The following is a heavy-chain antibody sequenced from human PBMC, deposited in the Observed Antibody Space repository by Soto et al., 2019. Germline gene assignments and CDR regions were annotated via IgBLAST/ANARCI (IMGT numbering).Heavy chain of an antibody. Sequence: SETLSLTCTVSGGSISRGCYYWSWIRQHPGKGLEWIGCIYYSGSTYYNPSLKSRVTISVDTSKNQFSLKLSSVTAADTAVYYCASWGHDTIFGGKDYGMHVWGQGTTVTVPS. J-gene: IGHJ6*02. V-gene: IGHV4-31*03. CDR1: GGSISRGCYY. CDR2: IYYSGST. D-gene: IGHD3-3*01. CDR3: ASWGHDTIFGGKDYGMHV.